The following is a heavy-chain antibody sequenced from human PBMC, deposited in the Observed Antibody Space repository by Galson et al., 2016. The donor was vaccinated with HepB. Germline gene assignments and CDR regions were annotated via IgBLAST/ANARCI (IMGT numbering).Heavy chain of an antibody. V-gene: IGHV4-34*01. CDR1: GGSFNAYY. J-gene: IGHJ5*02. CDR2: INHTGFT. Sequence: LSLTCGVSGGSFNAYYWSWIRQSPGKGLEWIGEINHTGFTKYSPSLKSRVTISVDTSKNQFSLKLTSMTAADTAVYYCARVAVAATNWFDPWGQGTLVTVSS. D-gene: IGHD2-15*01. CDR3: ARVAVAATNWFDP.